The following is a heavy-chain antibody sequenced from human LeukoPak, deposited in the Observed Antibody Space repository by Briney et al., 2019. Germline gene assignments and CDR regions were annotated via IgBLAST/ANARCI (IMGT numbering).Heavy chain of an antibody. J-gene: IGHJ6*03. CDR1: GGSISSYY. CDR3: ATYSGGDYGSNYYYYYMDV. V-gene: IGHV4-4*07. CDR2: IYTSGST. Sequence: SETLSLTCTVSGGSISSYYWSWIRQPAGKGLEWIGRIYTSGSTNYNPSLKSRVTMSVDTSKNQFSLKLSSVTAADTAVYYRATYSGGDYGSNYYYYYMDVWGKGTTVTVSS. D-gene: IGHD4-23*01.